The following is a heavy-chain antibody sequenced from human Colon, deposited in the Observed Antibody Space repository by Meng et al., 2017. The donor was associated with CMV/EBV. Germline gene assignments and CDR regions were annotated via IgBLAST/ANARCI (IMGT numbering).Heavy chain of an antibody. Sequence: YPFTDFYLHWMRQAPGQGLEWMGRINPNSGGTNYAQKFKGRVTMTRDTSISTAYMELSSLRSDDTAMYYCARPLGYCSTNSCYNFDYWGQGTLVTVSS. CDR1: YPFTDFY. CDR2: INPNSGGT. V-gene: IGHV1-2*06. D-gene: IGHD2-2*02. CDR3: ARPLGYCSTNSCYNFDY. J-gene: IGHJ4*02.